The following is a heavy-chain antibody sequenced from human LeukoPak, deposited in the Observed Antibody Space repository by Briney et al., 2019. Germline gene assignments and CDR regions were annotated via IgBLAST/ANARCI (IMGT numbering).Heavy chain of an antibody. CDR2: ISSSSSTI. Sequence: GEFLRLSCAASGFTFSSYSMNWVRQAPGKGLEWVSYISSSSSTIYYADSVKGRFTISRDNAKNSLYLQMNSLRAEDTAVYYCARVGYDFWSGYYTGLGAFDIWGQGTMVTVSS. V-gene: IGHV3-48*01. CDR1: GFTFSSYS. J-gene: IGHJ3*02. CDR3: ARVGYDFWSGYYTGLGAFDI. D-gene: IGHD3-3*01.